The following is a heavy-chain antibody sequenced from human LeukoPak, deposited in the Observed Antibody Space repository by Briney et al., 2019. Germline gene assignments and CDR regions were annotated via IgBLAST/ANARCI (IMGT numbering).Heavy chain of an antibody. J-gene: IGHJ5*02. Sequence: SETLSLTCAVYGGSFSGYYWSWIRQPPGKGLEWIGEINHSGSTNYNPSLKSRVTISVDTSKNQFSLKLSSVTAADTAVYYCARVWGSSTYNWFDPWGQGTLVTVSS. V-gene: IGHV4-34*01. CDR1: GGSFSGYY. D-gene: IGHD6-6*01. CDR3: ARVWGSSTYNWFDP. CDR2: INHSGST.